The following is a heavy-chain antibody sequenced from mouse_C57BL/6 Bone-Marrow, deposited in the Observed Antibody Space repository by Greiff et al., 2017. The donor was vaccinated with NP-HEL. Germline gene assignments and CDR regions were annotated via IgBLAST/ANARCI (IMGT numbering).Heavy chain of an antibody. V-gene: IGHV3-6*01. CDR3: ARGRLRYAMDY. Sequence: DVKLVESGPGLVKPSQSLSLTCSVTGYSITSGYYWNWIRQFPGNKLEWMGYISYDGSNNYNPSLKNRISITRDTSKNQFFLKLNSVTTEDTATYYCARGRLRYAMDYWGQGTSVTVSS. J-gene: IGHJ4*01. D-gene: IGHD2-4*01. CDR1: GYSITSGYY. CDR2: ISYDGSN.